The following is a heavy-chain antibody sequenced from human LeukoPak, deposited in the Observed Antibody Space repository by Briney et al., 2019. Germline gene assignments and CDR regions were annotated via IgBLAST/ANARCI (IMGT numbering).Heavy chain of an antibody. V-gene: IGHV3-21*01. J-gene: IGHJ4*02. Sequence: GGLRLSCAASGFTFSSYSMNWVRQAPGKGLEWVSFITRSSGHTYYADSVKGRFTISRDNAKNSLHLQMNSLRAEDTAVYYCAKDGIPQWLAPKYYFDYWGQGTLVTVSS. D-gene: IGHD6-19*01. CDR1: GFTFSSYS. CDR3: AKDGIPQWLAPKYYFDY. CDR2: ITRSSGHT.